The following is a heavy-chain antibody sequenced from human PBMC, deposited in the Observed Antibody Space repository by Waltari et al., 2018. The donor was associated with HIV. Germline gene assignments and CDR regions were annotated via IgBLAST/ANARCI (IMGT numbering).Heavy chain of an antibody. D-gene: IGHD2-15*01. CDR3: ASLGYCSGGSCYPRTP. CDR2: INQSGST. J-gene: IGHJ5*02. Sequence: VQLPPCGAGLLKPSGTLSLTCAVYGGSFSGYSWSWLRQPTGTGLEWIGEINQSGSTNYNPSLKSRVTISVDTSKNQFSLKLSSVTAADTAVYYCASLGYCSGGSCYPRTPGGQGTLVTVSS. V-gene: IGHV4-34*01. CDR1: GGSFSGYS.